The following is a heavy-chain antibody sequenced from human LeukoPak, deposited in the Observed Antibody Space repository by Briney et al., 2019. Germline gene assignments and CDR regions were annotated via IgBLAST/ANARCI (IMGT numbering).Heavy chain of an antibody. CDR1: GFTFSSYS. D-gene: IGHD5-18*01. CDR3: ARENGNSYGYLDY. CDR2: ISSGGSTI. V-gene: IGHV3-48*04. J-gene: IGHJ4*02. Sequence: PGGSLRLSCAASGFTFSSYSMNWVRQGPGKGLEWVSYISSGGSTIYHADSVKGRFTIARDNAKNSLHLQMNSLRAEDTAVYYCARENGNSYGYLDYWGQGTLVTVSS.